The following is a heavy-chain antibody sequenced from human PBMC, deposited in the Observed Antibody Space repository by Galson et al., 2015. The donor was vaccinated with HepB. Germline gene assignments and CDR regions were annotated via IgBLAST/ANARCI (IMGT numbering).Heavy chain of an antibody. CDR2: INAGNGNT. D-gene: IGHD6-19*01. J-gene: IGHJ2*01. Sequence: VKVSCKASGYTFTSYAMHWVRQAPGQRLEWMGWINAGNGNTKYSQKFQGRVTITRDTSASTAYMELSGLRSEDTAVYYCARDPGQWLGYWYFDLWGRGTLVTVSS. CDR3: ARDPGQWLGYWYFDL. CDR1: GYTFTSYA. V-gene: IGHV1-3*01.